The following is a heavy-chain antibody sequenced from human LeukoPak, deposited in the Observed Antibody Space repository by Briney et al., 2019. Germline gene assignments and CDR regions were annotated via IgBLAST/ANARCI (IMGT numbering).Heavy chain of an antibody. D-gene: IGHD3-22*01. V-gene: IGHV3-20*04. J-gene: IGHJ4*02. Sequence: RSGGSLRLSCAASGFTFDDYGMSWVRQAPGKGLEWVSGINWNGGSTGYADSVKGRFTISRDNAKNSLYLQMNSLRAEDTAVYYCASFYYDSSGYYRDYWGQGTLVTVSS. CDR1: GFTFDDYG. CDR2: INWNGGST. CDR3: ASFYYDSSGYYRDY.